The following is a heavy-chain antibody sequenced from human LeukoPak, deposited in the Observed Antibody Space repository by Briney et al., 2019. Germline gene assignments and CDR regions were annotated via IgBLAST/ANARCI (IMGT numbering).Heavy chain of an antibody. Sequence: GGSLRLSCAASGFTFSSYSMNWVRQAPGKGLEWVSSITRSSTYIYYADSVKGRFTISKDNAKNSLYLQMNSLRAEDTAVYYCAAKGNGYTGIYVFAHWGQGTLVTVSS. J-gene: IGHJ4*02. CDR2: ITRSSTYI. CDR1: GFTFSSYS. CDR3: AAKGNGYTGIYVFAH. V-gene: IGHV3-21*01. D-gene: IGHD1-26*01.